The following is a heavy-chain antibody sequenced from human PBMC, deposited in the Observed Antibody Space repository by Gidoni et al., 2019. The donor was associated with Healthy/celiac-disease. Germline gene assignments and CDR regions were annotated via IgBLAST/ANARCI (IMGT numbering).Heavy chain of an antibody. V-gene: IGHV3-23*01. J-gene: IGHJ3*02. Sequence: ADSVKGRFTISRDNSKNTLYLQMNSLRSEDTAVYYCAKGFRESSPRFGFDIWGRGTMVTVSS. D-gene: IGHD3-10*01. CDR3: AKGFRESSPRFGFDI.